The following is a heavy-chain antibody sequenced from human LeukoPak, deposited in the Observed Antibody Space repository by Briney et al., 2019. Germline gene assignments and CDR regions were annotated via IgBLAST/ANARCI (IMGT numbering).Heavy chain of an antibody. Sequence: GGSLRLSCAASGFTFSTYGMHWVRQAPGKGLEWVSCISSSGTYIYYADSVKGRFTVSRDNAKNSLYLQMNSLGAEDTAVYYCARAGYCSGGSCYAHVFDIWGQGTMVTVSS. CDR2: ISSSGTYI. CDR1: GFTFSTYG. D-gene: IGHD2-15*01. V-gene: IGHV3-21*01. J-gene: IGHJ3*02. CDR3: ARAGYCSGGSCYAHVFDI.